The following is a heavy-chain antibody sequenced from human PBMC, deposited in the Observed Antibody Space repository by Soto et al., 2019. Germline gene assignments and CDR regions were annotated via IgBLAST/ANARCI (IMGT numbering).Heavy chain of an antibody. CDR3: ARATATIISPSNYHRMDV. CDR1: GYTFTDYY. D-gene: IGHD2-15*01. V-gene: IGHV1-2*02. Sequence: KVSCKASGYTFTDYYMHWVRQAPGQGLEWLGWIYPKYGGTNYAQKFQDRVTMTRDTSISTVYMELSSLTSDDTAVYYCARATATIISPSNYHRMDVWGQGTTVTVSS. J-gene: IGHJ6*02. CDR2: IYPKYGGT.